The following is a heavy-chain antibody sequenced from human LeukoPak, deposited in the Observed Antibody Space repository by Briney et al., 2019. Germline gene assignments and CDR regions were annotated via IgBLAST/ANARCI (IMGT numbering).Heavy chain of an antibody. D-gene: IGHD2-2*01. CDR1: GGTFSSYA. CDR3: ARDDTGYCSSTSCYPSDY. J-gene: IGHJ4*02. Sequence: ASVKVSCKASGGTFSSYAISWVRQAPGQGLEWMGRINPNSGGTNYAQKFQGRVTMTRDTSISTAYMELSRLRSDDTAVYYCARDDTGYCSSTSCYPSDYWGQGTLVTVSS. V-gene: IGHV1-2*06. CDR2: INPNSGGT.